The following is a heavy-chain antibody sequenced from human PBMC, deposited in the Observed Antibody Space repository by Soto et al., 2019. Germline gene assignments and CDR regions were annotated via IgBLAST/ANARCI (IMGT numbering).Heavy chain of an antibody. Sequence: GWSLRLSCAASGFTFSSYAMSWVRQAPGKGLEWVSAISGSGGSTYYADSVKGRFTISRDNSKNTLYLQMNSLRAEDTAVYYCAKDRSDFGVVIPDYWGQGTLVTVSS. CDR2: ISGSGGST. D-gene: IGHD3-3*01. J-gene: IGHJ4*02. CDR3: AKDRSDFGVVIPDY. CDR1: GFTFSSYA. V-gene: IGHV3-23*01.